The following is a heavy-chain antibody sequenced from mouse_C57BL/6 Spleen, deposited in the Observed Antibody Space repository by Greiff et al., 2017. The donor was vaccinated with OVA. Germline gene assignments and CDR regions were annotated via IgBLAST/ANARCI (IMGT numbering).Heavy chain of an antibody. J-gene: IGHJ1*03. CDR2: IDPSDSYT. V-gene: IGHV1-50*01. CDR1: GYTFTSYW. CDR3: ARCPPYYGSSHWYFDV. D-gene: IGHD1-1*01. Sequence: QVQLQQPGAELVKPGASVKLSCKASGYTFTSYWMQWVKQRPGQGLEWIGEIDPSDSYTNYNQKFKGKATLTVDTSSSTAYMQLSSLTSEDSAVYFCARCPPYYGSSHWYFDVWGTGTTVTVSS.